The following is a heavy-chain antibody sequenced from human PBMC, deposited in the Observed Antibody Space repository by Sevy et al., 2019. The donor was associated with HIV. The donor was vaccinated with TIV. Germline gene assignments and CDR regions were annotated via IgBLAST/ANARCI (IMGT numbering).Heavy chain of an antibody. Sequence: GGSLRFSCAASGFSFSSYGMHWVRQAPGKGLEWVAMIFYDGSNQYYADSVKGRFTISRDNSRDTLYLQMNSLRPEDTAVYYCAKEGYCTGGSCRAIDNWGQGTLVTVSS. J-gene: IGHJ4*02. D-gene: IGHD2-15*01. CDR3: AKEGYCTGGSCRAIDN. CDR1: GFSFSSYG. CDR2: IFYDGSNQ. V-gene: IGHV3-30*18.